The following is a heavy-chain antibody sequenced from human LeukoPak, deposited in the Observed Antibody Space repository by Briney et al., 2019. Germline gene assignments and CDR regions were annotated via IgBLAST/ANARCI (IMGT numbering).Heavy chain of an antibody. V-gene: IGHV4-34*01. Sequence: SETLSLTCAVYGGSFSGYYWSWIRQPPGKGLEWIGEINHSGSTNYNPSLKSRVTISVDTSKNQFSLKLSPVTAADRAVYYCARSDGSGSYYNPTYYYYYGMDVWGQGTTVTVSS. J-gene: IGHJ6*02. D-gene: IGHD3-10*01. CDR2: INHSGST. CDR3: ARSDGSGSYYNPTYYYYYGMDV. CDR1: GGSFSGYY.